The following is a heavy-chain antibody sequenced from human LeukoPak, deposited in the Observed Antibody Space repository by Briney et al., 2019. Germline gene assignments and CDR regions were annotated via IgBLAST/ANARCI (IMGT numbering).Heavy chain of an antibody. CDR1: GGSISSGGYY. Sequence: PSQTLSLTCTVSGGSISSGGYYWSWIRQPPGKGLEWIGYIYHSGSTYYNPSLKSRVTISVDRSKNQFSLKLSSVTAADTAVYYCARVSFDYYDSSGYRDYWGQGTLVTVSS. D-gene: IGHD3-22*01. CDR2: IYHSGST. J-gene: IGHJ4*02. CDR3: ARVSFDYYDSSGYRDY. V-gene: IGHV4-30-2*01.